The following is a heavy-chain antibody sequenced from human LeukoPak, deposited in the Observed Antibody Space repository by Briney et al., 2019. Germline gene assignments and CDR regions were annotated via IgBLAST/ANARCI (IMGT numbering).Heavy chain of an antibody. CDR1: GFTFSSYW. V-gene: IGHV3-7*01. Sequence: GGSLRLSCAASGFTFSSYWMSWVRQAPGKGLEWVANINQDGSEKYYVDSVKGRFTISRDNAKNSLYLQMNSLRAEDTAVYYCARDDCSSISCYHNWFDPWGQGTLVTVSS. CDR2: INQDGSEK. D-gene: IGHD2-2*01. J-gene: IGHJ5*02. CDR3: ARDDCSSISCYHNWFDP.